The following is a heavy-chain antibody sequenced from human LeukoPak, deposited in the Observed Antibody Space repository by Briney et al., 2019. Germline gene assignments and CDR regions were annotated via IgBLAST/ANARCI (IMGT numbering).Heavy chain of an antibody. CDR1: GFTFSNYS. CDR3: ARKGGSGSKLEFDP. CDR2: IRSSSTTI. V-gene: IGHV3-48*04. D-gene: IGHD3-10*01. Sequence: PGGSLRLSCEASGFTFSNYSMNWVRQAPGKGLEWVSYIRSSSTTIYYADSVKGRFTISRDNAKNSLYLQMNSLRAEDTAVYYCARKGGSGSKLEFDPWGQGTLVTVSS. J-gene: IGHJ5*02.